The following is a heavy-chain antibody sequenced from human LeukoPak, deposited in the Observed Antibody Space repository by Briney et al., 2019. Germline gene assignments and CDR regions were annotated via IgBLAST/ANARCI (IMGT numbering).Heavy chain of an antibody. CDR2: IYTSGST. CDR3: AREGYSSGWYYFDY. J-gene: IGHJ4*02. Sequence: SQTLSLTCTVSGGSISSGSYYWSWIRQPAGKGLEWIGRIYTSGSTNYKSSLKSRVTMSVDTSKNQFSLKLSSVTAADTAVYYCAREGYSSGWYYFDYWGQGTLVTVSS. D-gene: IGHD6-19*01. CDR1: GGSISSGSYY. V-gene: IGHV4-61*02.